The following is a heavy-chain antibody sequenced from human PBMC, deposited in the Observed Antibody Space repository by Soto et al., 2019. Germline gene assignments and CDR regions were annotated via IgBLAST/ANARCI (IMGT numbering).Heavy chain of an antibody. V-gene: IGHV3-33*01. CDR3: ARDVEMATFDY. Sequence: VQLVESGGGVVQPGRSLRLSCAASGFTFSSYGMHWVRQAPGKGLEWVAVIWYDGSNKYYADSVKGRFTISRDNSKNTLYLQMNSLRAEDTAVYYCARDVEMATFDYWVQGTLVTVSS. J-gene: IGHJ4*02. CDR2: IWYDGSNK. D-gene: IGHD5-12*01. CDR1: GFTFSSYG.